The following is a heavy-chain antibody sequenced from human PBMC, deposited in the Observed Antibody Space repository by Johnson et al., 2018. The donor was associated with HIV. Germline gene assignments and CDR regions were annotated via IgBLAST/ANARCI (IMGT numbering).Heavy chain of an antibody. Sequence: VQLVESGGGVVQPGRSLRLSCAASGFTFDDYGMSWVRQAPGKGLEWVSGINWNGGSTGYADSVKGRFTISRDNAKSSLYLQVNSLRAEDTAVYYCARDQSSRQAFDIWGQGTMVTVSS. CDR3: ARDQSSRQAFDI. D-gene: IGHD6-6*01. V-gene: IGHV3-20*04. CDR1: GFTFDDYG. J-gene: IGHJ3*02. CDR2: INWNGGST.